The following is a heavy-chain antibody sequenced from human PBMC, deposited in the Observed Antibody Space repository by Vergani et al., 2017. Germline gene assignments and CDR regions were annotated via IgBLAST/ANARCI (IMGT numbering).Heavy chain of an antibody. CDR1: GFTFSNAW. D-gene: IGHD6-19*01. CDR3: TTGYSSGLLPYYYYYYGMDV. V-gene: IGHV3-15*01. Sequence: EVQLVESGGGLVKPGGSLRLSCAASGFTFSNAWMSWVRQAPGKGLEWVGRIKSKTDGGTTDYAAPVKGRFTISRDDSKNTLYLQMNSLKTEDTAVYYCTTGYSSGLLPYYYYYYGMDVWGQGTTVTVSS. CDR2: IKSKTDGGTT. J-gene: IGHJ6*02.